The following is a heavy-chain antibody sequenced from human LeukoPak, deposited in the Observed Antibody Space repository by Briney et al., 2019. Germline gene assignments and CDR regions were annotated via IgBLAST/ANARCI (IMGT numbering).Heavy chain of an antibody. V-gene: IGHV3-30*18. Sequence: GGSLRLSCAASGFTFSTYGMHWDRQAPGKGLEWVAFISYDGSHEYYADSVKGRFTISRDNSKNTLYLQMNSLRPEDTAVYSCAKGYGSGSYSIDYWGQGTLVTVSS. J-gene: IGHJ4*02. CDR1: GFTFSTYG. D-gene: IGHD3-10*01. CDR2: ISYDGSHE. CDR3: AKGYGSGSYSIDY.